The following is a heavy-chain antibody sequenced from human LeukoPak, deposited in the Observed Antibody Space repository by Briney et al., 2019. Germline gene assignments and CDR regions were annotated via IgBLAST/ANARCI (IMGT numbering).Heavy chain of an antibody. V-gene: IGHV1-18*01. CDR1: GYTFTSYG. CDR3: ARVLITMVRGQPNDAFDI. CDR2: ISAYNGNT. Sequence: ASVKVSCKASGYTFTSYGISWVRQAPGQRLEWMGWISAYNGNTNYAQKLQGRVTMTTDTSTSTAYMELRSLRSDDTAVYYCARVLITMVRGQPNDAFDIWGQGTMVTVSS. D-gene: IGHD3-10*01. J-gene: IGHJ3*02.